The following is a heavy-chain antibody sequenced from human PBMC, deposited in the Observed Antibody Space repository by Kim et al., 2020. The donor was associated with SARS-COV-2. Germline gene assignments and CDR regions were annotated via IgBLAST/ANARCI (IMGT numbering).Heavy chain of an antibody. D-gene: IGHD6-13*01. CDR1: GFSLSTSGMC. CDR3: ARTISTIAPNWFDP. J-gene: IGHJ5*02. Sequence: SGPTLVNPTQTLTLTCTFSGFSLSTSGMCVSWIRQPPGKALEWLARIDWDDDKYYSTSLKTRLTISKDTSKNQVVLTMTNMDPVDTATYYCARTISTIAPNWFDPWGQGTLVTVSS. V-gene: IGHV2-70*11. CDR2: IDWDDDK.